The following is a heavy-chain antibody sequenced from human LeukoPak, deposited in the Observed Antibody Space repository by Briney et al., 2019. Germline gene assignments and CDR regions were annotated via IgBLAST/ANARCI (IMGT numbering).Heavy chain of an antibody. J-gene: IGHJ4*02. CDR3: AGSGGLANTGAVFDY. V-gene: IGHV4-59*11. D-gene: IGHD3-10*01. Sequence: SETLSLTCIVSGDSITNHYWSLIRRLPGKGLEWIGYIYYNGIINYNPSLKSRVTISVDTSRNQFSMKLNSVTAADTAVYYCAGSGGLANTGAVFDYWGQGTLVTVSS. CDR1: GDSITNHY. CDR2: IYYNGII.